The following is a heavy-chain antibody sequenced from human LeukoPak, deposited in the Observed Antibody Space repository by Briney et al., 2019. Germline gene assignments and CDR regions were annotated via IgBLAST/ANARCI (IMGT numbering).Heavy chain of an antibody. D-gene: IGHD6-6*01. CDR1: GFTFSDYY. V-gene: IGHV3-11*01. Sequence: GGSLRLSCAASGFTFSDYYMRWLRQAPGKGLEWVSYISSSGSTIYYADSVKGRFTISRDNAKNSLYLQTNSLRAEDTAVYYCAREGAARPVYYWGQGTLVTVSS. J-gene: IGHJ4*02. CDR2: ISSSGSTI. CDR3: AREGAARPVYY.